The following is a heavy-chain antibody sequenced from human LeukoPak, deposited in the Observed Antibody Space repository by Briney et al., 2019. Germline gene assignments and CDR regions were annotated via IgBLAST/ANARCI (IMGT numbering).Heavy chain of an antibody. J-gene: IGHJ4*02. CDR1: GFAFSSYA. CDR3: AKDGTTTITFDY. CDR2: ISGSGGSI. Sequence: GGSLRLSCAASGFAFSSYAMSWVRQAPGKGLEWVSVISGSGGSIYYRDSVKGRFTISRDNSKNTLYLQMNSLRAEDTAVYYCAKDGTTTITFDYWGQGTLVTVSS. D-gene: IGHD1-1*01. V-gene: IGHV3-23*01.